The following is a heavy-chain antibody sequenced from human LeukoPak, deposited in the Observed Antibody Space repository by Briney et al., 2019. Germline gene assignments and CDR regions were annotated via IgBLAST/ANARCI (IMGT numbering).Heavy chain of an antibody. D-gene: IGHD3-16*02. V-gene: IGHV3-30*03. CDR3: ARGRPMITFGGIIVPDAFDI. J-gene: IGHJ3*02. Sequence: GGSLRLSCAASGFTFSSYGMHWVRQAPGKGLEWVAVISYDGSNKYYADSVKGRFTISRDNAKSSLYLQMNSLRADDTAVYYCARGRPMITFGGIIVPDAFDIWGQGTMVTVSS. CDR1: GFTFSSYG. CDR2: ISYDGSNK.